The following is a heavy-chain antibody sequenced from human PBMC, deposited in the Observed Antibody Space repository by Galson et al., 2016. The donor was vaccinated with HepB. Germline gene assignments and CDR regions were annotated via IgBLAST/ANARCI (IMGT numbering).Heavy chain of an antibody. CDR2: ISRSGDYR. V-gene: IGHV3-23*01. CDR1: GFTFSSYA. D-gene: IGHD4-17*01. Sequence: SLRLSCAASGFTFSSYAMAWVRQAPGKGLEWISGISRSGDYRFYAVSVRGRFTISRDNSKDTVYLQLNSLRAEDTAIYYCAKYQGGKNGDKYFGDYWGQGTLVTVSS. J-gene: IGHJ4*02. CDR3: AKYQGGKNGDKYFGDY.